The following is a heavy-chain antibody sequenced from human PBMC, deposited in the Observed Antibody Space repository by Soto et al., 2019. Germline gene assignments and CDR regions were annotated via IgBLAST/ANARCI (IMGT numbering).Heavy chain of an antibody. V-gene: IGHV4-59*01. CDR3: ARCPIDHNWFDP. D-gene: IGHD3-9*01. J-gene: IGHJ5*02. CDR2: IYDTGST. Sequence: PSETLSLTCTVSGSDITTYYWSWLRQSPGKGLEWIGHIYDTGSTTYNPSLKSQVTISVDTSNKQFSLRLTSVTAADTAVYYCARCPIDHNWFDPWGQGTLVTVSS. CDR1: GSDITTYY.